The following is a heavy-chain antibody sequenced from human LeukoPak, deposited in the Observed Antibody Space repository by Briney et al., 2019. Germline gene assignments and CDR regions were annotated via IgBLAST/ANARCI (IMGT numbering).Heavy chain of an antibody. CDR1: GYTFTGYY. CDR3: AGCSSTSCYTSGAFDI. D-gene: IGHD2-2*02. Sequence: ASVKVSCKASGYTFTGYYMHWVRQAPGQGLEWMGWINPNSGGTNYAQKFQGRVTMTRDTSISTAYMELSRLRSDDTAVYYCAGCSSTSCYTSGAFDIWGQGKMVTVSS. CDR2: INPNSGGT. V-gene: IGHV1-2*02. J-gene: IGHJ3*02.